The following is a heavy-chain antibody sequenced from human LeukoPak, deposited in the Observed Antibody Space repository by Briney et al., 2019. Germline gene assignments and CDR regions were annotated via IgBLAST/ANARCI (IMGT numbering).Heavy chain of an antibody. CDR3: ARQEAAEDY. CDR1: GYTFIGYY. V-gene: IGHV1-2*02. Sequence: ASVKVSCKASGYTFIGYYIHWVRQAPGQGLEWMGWINPHSGDTNYAQKFQGRVTMTRDTSITTAYMELSRLISDDTAVYYCARQEAAEDYWGQGTLVTVSS. CDR2: INPHSGDT. J-gene: IGHJ4*02. D-gene: IGHD6-13*01.